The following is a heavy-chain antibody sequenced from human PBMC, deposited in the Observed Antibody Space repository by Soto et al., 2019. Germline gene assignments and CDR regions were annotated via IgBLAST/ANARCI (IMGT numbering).Heavy chain of an antibody. CDR3: ARGARGFFYMDV. CDR2: INSDGSNT. D-gene: IGHD3-10*01. V-gene: IGHV3-74*01. Sequence: EVQLVESGGGLVQPGGSLRLSCAASGFTFNNYWIHWVRQGPGKGLVWVSRINSDGSNTNYADSVKGRFTISRDNAKNTVYLQMNNLRAEDTAVYYCARGARGFFYMDVWGKGTTVTVSS. CDR1: GFTFNNYW. J-gene: IGHJ6*03.